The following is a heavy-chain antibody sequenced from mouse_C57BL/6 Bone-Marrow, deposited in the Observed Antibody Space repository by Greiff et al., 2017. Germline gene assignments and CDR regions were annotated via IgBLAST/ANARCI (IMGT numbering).Heavy chain of an antibody. CDR1: GYTFTSYW. V-gene: IGHV1-64*01. D-gene: IGHD1-1*01. CDR2: IHPNSGST. CDR3: ASNDYGSSYPYYYAMDY. Sequence: QVQLQQPGAELVKPGASVKLSCKASGYTFTSYWMHWVKQRPGQGLEWIGMIHPNSGSTNYNEKFKSKATLTVDKSSSTAYMQLSSLTSEDSAVYYCASNDYGSSYPYYYAMDYWGQGTSVTVSS. J-gene: IGHJ4*01.